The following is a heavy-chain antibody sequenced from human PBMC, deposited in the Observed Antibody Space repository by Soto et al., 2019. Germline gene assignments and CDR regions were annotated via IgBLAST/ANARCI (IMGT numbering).Heavy chain of an antibody. V-gene: IGHV3-74*01. D-gene: IGHD2-21*01. CDR1: GFTFSNYW. J-gene: IGHJ4*02. Sequence: EVQLVESGGGLVQPGGSLRLSCAASGFTFSNYWMHWVSQAPGKAPVWVSRINTDGSTTNYADSVKGRFTITRDNAKNTLYLQTDSLAAEDTAVCYCARELGGDASHWGQGTLVTVSS. CDR2: INTDGSTT. CDR3: ARELGGDASH.